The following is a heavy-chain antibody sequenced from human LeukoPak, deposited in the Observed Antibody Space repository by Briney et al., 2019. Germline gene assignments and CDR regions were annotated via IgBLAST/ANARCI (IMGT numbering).Heavy chain of an antibody. V-gene: IGHV1-8*01. D-gene: IGHD3-3*01. CDR2: MNPNSGNT. Sequence: ASVKVSCKASGYTFTSYDINWVRQATGQGLEWMGWMNPNSGNTGYAQEFQGRVTMTRNTSISTAYMELSSLRSEDTAVYYCARALFAPLYDYWGQGTLVTVSS. CDR3: ARALFAPLYDY. CDR1: GYTFTSYD. J-gene: IGHJ4*02.